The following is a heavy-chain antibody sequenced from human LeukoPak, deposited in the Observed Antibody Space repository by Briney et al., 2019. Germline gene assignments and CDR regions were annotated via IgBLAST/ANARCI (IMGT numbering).Heavy chain of an antibody. CDR2: IYSGGST. J-gene: IGHJ3*02. Sequence: SGGSLRLSCAASGFTVSSNYMSWVREAPGKGLEGVSVIYSGGSTYYADSVKGRFTISRDNSKNTLYLQMNSLRAEDTAVYYCARAQPDYDILTGAFDIWGQGTMVTVSS. CDR1: GFTVSSNY. CDR3: ARAQPDYDILTGAFDI. D-gene: IGHD3-9*01. V-gene: IGHV3-53*01.